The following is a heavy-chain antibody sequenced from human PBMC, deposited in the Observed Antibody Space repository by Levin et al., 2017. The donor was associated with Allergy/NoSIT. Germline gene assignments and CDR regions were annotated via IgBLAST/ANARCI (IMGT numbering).Heavy chain of an antibody. CDR1: GFTFSTYA. V-gene: IGHV3-30-3*01. J-gene: IGHJ3*02. CDR2: VSYDGSNK. CDR3: SDSADSGYDPRGAFDI. D-gene: IGHD5-12*01. Sequence: GESLKISCAASGFTFSTYAMHWVRQAPGKGLEWVAVVSYDGSNKYYAGSVKGRFTLSRDNFKNPLYLQMNSLRAEDTAVYYCSDSADSGYDPRGAFDIWCRGTMVTVSS.